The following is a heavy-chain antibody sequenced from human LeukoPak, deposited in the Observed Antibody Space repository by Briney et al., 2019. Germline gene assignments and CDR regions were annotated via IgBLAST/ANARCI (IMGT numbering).Heavy chain of an antibody. CDR2: ISGSGGTT. J-gene: IGHJ6*02. CDR3: AKGVAARPYYYYGMDV. D-gene: IGHD6-6*01. V-gene: IGHV3-23*01. Sequence: GGSLRLSCAVSGFTFSNYAMSWVRQAPGKGLEWVLSISGSGGTTYSADSVKGRFTISRDNSKNTVSLQMNSLRAEDTAAYYCAKGVAARPYYYYGMDVWGPGTTVTVSS. CDR1: GFTFSNYA.